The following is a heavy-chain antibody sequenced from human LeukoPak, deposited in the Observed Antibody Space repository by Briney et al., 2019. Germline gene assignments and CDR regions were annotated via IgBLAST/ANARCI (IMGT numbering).Heavy chain of an antibody. CDR1: GYTFTNSA. CDR2: SSAYNANT. V-gene: IGHV1-18*01. Sequence: ASVKVSCKASGYTFTNSAISWVRQAPGQGLEWMGLSSAYNANTNYAQKLQCRVTMTTDTSTSTAYMELRSLRSDDTDLYDCARTGRAHYFDYWGQGTLVTVSS. J-gene: IGHJ4*02. CDR3: ARTGRAHYFDY. D-gene: IGHD3-9*01.